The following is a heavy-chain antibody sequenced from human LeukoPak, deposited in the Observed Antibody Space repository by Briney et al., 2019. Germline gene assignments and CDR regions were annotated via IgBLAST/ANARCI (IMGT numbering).Heavy chain of an antibody. D-gene: IGHD3-16*02. CDR2: ISDVSFTT. V-gene: IGHV3-23*01. J-gene: IGHJ4*02. CDR1: GFTFSSYA. Sequence: GGSLRLSCAASGFTFSSYAMSWVRQAPGKGLEWVSGISDVSFTTYYTDPVKGRYAISRDNTKNTVYLQMNNLRAEDTAVYFCARHDSFIPYWGQGTQVIVAS. CDR3: ARHDSFIPY.